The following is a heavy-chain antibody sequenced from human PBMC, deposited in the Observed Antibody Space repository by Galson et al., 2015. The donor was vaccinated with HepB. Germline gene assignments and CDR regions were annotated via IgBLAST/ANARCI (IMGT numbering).Heavy chain of an antibody. CDR3: ARDEIYSSRSD. CDR2: IYYSGST. D-gene: IGHD6-13*01. Sequence: TLSLTCTVSGGSISSGGYYWSWIRQHPGKGLEWIGYIYYSGSTYYNPSLKSRVTISVDTSKNQFSRMLSSVTAAYTAVYYCARDEIYSSRSDWGQGTLVTVSS. V-gene: IGHV4-31*03. J-gene: IGHJ4*02. CDR1: GGSISSGGYY.